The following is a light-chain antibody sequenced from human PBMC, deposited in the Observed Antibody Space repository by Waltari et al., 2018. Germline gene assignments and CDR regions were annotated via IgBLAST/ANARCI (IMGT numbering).Light chain of an antibody. Sequence: DIQMTQSPSSLSSSVGDRVIIPCRASQDIDNNLNWYQQKPGKSPKLLIYASPTLETGVPSRFSGSGSGRKFSFTISSLQPEDFATYYCQQFDNVPLTFGGGTKVDIK. J-gene: IGKJ4*01. CDR1: QDIDNN. V-gene: IGKV1-33*01. CDR2: ASP. CDR3: QQFDNVPLT.